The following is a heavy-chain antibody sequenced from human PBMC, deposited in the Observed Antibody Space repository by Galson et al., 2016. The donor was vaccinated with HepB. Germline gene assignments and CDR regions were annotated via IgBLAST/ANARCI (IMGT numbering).Heavy chain of an antibody. V-gene: IGHV3-23*01. Sequence: SLRLSCAASGFTFSSYAMSWVRQAPGKGLELVSLISGGNTYYADSVRGRFTISRDNSKNTLYLQMNSLRAEDTAVYYCAKVLPYSAGHGMDVRGQGTTVTVSS. D-gene: IGHD6-13*01. CDR2: ISGGNT. CDR3: AKVLPYSAGHGMDV. J-gene: IGHJ6*01. CDR1: GFTFSSYA.